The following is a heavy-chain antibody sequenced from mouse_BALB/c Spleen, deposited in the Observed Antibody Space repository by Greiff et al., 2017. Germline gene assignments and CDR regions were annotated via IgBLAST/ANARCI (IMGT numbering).Heavy chain of an antibody. J-gene: IGHJ4*01. D-gene: IGHD2-1*01. V-gene: IGHV5-17*02. CDR2: ISSGSSTI. CDR1: GFTFSSFG. Sequence: DVKLVESGGGLVQPGGSRKLSCAASGFTFSSFGMHWVRQAPEKGLEWVAYISSGSSTIYYADTVKGRFTISRDNPKNTLFLQMTSLRSEDTAMYYCARGNYVGYAMDYWGQGTSVTVSS. CDR3: ARGNYVGYAMDY.